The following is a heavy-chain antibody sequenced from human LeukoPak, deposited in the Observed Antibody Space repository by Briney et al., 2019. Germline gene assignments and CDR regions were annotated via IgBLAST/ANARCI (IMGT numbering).Heavy chain of an antibody. V-gene: IGHV3-11*04. CDR1: GFTFSDYY. Sequence: GGSLRLSCAASGFTFSDYYMSWIRQAPGKGLEWVSYISSSGSTIYYADSVKGRFTISRDNAKNSLYLQMNSLRAEDTAMYYCARADSSGCLDYWGQGTLVTVSS. CDR2: ISSSGSTI. D-gene: IGHD6-19*01. CDR3: ARADSSGCLDY. J-gene: IGHJ4*02.